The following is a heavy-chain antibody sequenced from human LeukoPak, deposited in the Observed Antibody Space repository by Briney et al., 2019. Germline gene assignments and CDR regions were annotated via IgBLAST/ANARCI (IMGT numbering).Heavy chain of an antibody. CDR2: VYNNGST. V-gene: IGHV4-59*01. CDR1: GGSINSYY. Sequence: SETLSLTCTVSGGSINSYYWTWIRQPPGKGLEWIANVYNNGSTNYNPSLKSPVTISVDMCKNQFSLKLTSVTAEDTAVYYCTRLRSGMAVWGQGTTVIVSS. CDR3: TRLRSGMAV. J-gene: IGHJ6*02.